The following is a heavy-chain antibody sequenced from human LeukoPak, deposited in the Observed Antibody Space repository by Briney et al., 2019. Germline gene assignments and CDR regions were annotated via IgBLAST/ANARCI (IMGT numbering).Heavy chain of an antibody. V-gene: IGHV1-69*02. CDR3: ARYYDFWSGLDY. CDR2: IIPILGIA. CDR1: GGTFSSYT. D-gene: IGHD3-3*01. Sequence: GASMKVSCKASGGTFSSYTISWVRQAPGQGLEWMGRIIPILGIANYAQKFQGRVTITADKSTSTAYMELSSLRSEDTAVYYCARYYDFWSGLDYWGQGTLVTVSS. J-gene: IGHJ4*02.